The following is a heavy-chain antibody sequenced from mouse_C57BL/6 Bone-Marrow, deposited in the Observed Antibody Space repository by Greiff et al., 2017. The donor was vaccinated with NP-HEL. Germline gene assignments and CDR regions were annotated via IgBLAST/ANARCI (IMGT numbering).Heavy chain of an antibody. D-gene: IGHD1-1*01. CDR2: INPYNGGT. Sequence: EVQLQQSGPVLVKPGASVKMSCKASGYTFTDYYMNWVKQSHGKSLEWIGVINPYNGGTSYNQKFKGKATLTVDKSSSTAYMELNSLTSEDSAVYYCAAFYYGSRRSWFAYWGQGTLVTVSA. J-gene: IGHJ3*01. CDR3: AAFYYGSRRSWFAY. CDR1: GYTFTDYY. V-gene: IGHV1-19*01.